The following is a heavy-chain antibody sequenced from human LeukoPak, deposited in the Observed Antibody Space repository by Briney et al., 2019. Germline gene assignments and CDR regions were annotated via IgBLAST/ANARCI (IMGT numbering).Heavy chain of an antibody. D-gene: IGHD1-26*01. J-gene: IGHJ5*02. CDR3: AREGATDWFDP. Sequence: GGSLRLSCVVSGFTFSNYNMNWVRQAPGKGLEWVSCITSSSSYIYYADSVKGRFTISRDNAKNSLYLQMNSLRAEDTVVYYCAREGATDWFDPWGQGTLVTVSS. CDR1: GFTFSNYN. CDR2: ITSSSSYI. V-gene: IGHV3-21*01.